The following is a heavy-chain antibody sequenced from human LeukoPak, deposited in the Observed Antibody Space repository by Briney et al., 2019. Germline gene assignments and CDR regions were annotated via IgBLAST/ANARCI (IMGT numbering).Heavy chain of an antibody. V-gene: IGHV1-2*02. CDR1: GYTFTGYD. D-gene: IGHD3-10*01. CDR3: ARTTMVRGPNYYMDV. CDR2: INPNSGGT. J-gene: IGHJ6*03. Sequence: ASVKVSCKASGYTFTGYDMHWVRQAPGQGLEWMGWINPNSGGTNYAQKFQGRVTMTRDTSISTAYTELSRLRSDDTAVYYCARTTMVRGPNYYMDVWGKGTTVTVSS.